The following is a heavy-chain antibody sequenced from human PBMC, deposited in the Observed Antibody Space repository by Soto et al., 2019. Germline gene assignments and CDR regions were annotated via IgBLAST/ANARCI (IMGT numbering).Heavy chain of an antibody. Sequence: QVQLVQSGAEVKKPGSSVKVSCKASGGTFSSYAISWVRQAPGQGLEWMGGIIPISGTANYAQKFQGRVTITADESTSTAYIELSRLRSEDTAAYYFARDQEAAAGRYGMDVWVQGTTATGSS. CDR1: GGTFSSYA. J-gene: IGHJ6*02. CDR3: ARDQEAAAGRYGMDV. V-gene: IGHV1-69*01. D-gene: IGHD6-13*01. CDR2: IIPISGTA.